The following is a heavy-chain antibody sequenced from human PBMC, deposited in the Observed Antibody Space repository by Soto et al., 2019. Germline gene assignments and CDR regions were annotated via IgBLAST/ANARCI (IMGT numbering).Heavy chain of an antibody. CDR1: GGSISVYY. CDR2: IYDSGSP. CDR3: ARGVGSSPPRY. D-gene: IGHD3-9*01. Sequence: PSETLSLTCTISGGSISVYYWSWIRQSPGQGLEWIGYIYDSGSPYYNPSLKTRVTISADTSKNQISLKLTSATAADTAVYFCARGVGSSPPRYWGRGTLVTASS. V-gene: IGHV4-59*01. J-gene: IGHJ4*02.